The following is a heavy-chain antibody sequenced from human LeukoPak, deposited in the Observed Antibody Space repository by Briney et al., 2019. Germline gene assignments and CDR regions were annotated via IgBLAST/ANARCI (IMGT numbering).Heavy chain of an antibody. V-gene: IGHV3-23*01. J-gene: IGHJ4*02. CDR2: ISVAGGSI. Sequence: GGSLRLSCAASGFTFSSYAMHWVRQAPGKGLEWVSGISVAGGSIYYADAVKGRFTISRDNSRNTVYLQMNTLRAEDTAIYYRAKDSGNWGRHYDYWGQGTLVTVSS. D-gene: IGHD7-27*01. CDR3: AKDSGNWGRHYDY. CDR1: GFTFSSYA.